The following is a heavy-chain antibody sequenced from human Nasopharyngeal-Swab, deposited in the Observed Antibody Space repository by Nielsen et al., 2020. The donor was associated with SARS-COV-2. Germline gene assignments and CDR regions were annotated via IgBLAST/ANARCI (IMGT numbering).Heavy chain of an antibody. CDR3: ARASRGWS. CDR1: GFTFSNYE. Sequence: GESLKISCVASGFTFSNYEMNSVRQAPGKGLEWVSFISSGETTIQYADSVKDRFTISRDDAKNSLFLQMNSLRVEDAAVYYCARASRGWSWGQGTLVTFSS. V-gene: IGHV3-48*03. CDR2: ISSGETTI. J-gene: IGHJ5*02. D-gene: IGHD6-19*01.